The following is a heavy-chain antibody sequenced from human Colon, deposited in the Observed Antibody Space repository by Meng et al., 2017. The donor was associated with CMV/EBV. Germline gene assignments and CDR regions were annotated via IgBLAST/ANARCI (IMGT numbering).Heavy chain of an antibody. CDR3: VRDSRIAAAGMEFGN. V-gene: IGHV1-18*01. D-gene: IGHD6-13*01. J-gene: IGHJ4*02. Sequence: GESLKISCKASGYTFTIFGISWVRQAPGQGLEWMGWISGHNGNTNYAQKFQGRVTLTTDTSTSTAYMELRSLRSDDTAVYYCVRDSRIAAAGMEFGNWGQGTLVTVSS. CDR1: GYTFTIFG. CDR2: ISGHNGNT.